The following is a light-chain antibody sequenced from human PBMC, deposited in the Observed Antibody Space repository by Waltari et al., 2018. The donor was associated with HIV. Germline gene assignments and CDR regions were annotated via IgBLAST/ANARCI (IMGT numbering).Light chain of an antibody. CDR2: AAS. CDR1: QDIRKD. CDR3: LQDSNYPYT. J-gene: IGKJ2*01. V-gene: IGKV1-6*01. Sequence: AIQMTQSPSSLSASVGDRVTITCRASQDIRKDLGWYQQKAGKAPKLLIYAASSLQGGVPSRFSGSGSGTDFSLTISSLQPEDFATYYCLQDSNYPYTFGQGTKLEIK.